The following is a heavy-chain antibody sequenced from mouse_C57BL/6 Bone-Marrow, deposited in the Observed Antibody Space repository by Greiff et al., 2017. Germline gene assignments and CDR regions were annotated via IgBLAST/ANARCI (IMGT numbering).Heavy chain of an antibody. CDR1: GYTFTSYW. D-gene: IGHD1-1*01. J-gene: IGHJ4*01. V-gene: IGHV1-55*01. Sequence: QVQLQQPGAELVKPGASVKMSCKASGYTFTSYWITWVKQRPGQGLEWIGDIYPGSGSTNYNEKFKSKATLTVDTSSSSAYMQLSRLTSDDSAVYYCARGITTEVASMDYWGQGASVTVSS. CDR3: ARGITTEVASMDY. CDR2: IYPGSGST.